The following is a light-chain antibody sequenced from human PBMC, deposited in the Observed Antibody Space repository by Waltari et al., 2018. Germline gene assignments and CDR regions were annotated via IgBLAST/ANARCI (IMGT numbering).Light chain of an antibody. J-gene: IGLJ3*02. CDR3: CSYAGSYTLGV. CDR2: DVA. V-gene: IGLV2-11*03. Sequence: QHPGKAPKLMIYDVAKRPSGVPDRFSGSKSGDTASLTISGLQTEDEADYYCCSYAGSYTLGVFGGGTKLTVL.